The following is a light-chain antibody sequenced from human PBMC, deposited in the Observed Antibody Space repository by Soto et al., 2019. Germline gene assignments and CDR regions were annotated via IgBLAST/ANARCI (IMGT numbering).Light chain of an antibody. J-gene: IGLJ7*02. CDR1: SSDVGGYNY. V-gene: IGLV2-14*01. Sequence: QSALTQPASVSGSPGQSITISCTGTSSDVGGYNYVSWYQQHPGKAPKLMISEVSNRPSGVSNRFSGSKSGNTASLTISGLQAEDEADYYCSSYTSSSTFCGFGGGTQLTAL. CDR3: SSYTSSSTFCG. CDR2: EVS.